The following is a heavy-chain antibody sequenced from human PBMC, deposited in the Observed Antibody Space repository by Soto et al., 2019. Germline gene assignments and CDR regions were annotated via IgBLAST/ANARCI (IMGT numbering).Heavy chain of an antibody. J-gene: IGHJ4*02. D-gene: IGHD3-16*02. Sequence: SGTLSLTCTVSGGSISSYYWSWIRQPPGKGLEWIGYIYYSGSTNYNPSLKSRVTISVDTSKNQFSLKLSSVTAADTAVYYCARQNYDYVWGSYRYTVPRPFDYWGQGTLVTVSS. CDR1: GGSISSYY. V-gene: IGHV4-59*08. CDR2: IYYSGST. CDR3: ARQNYDYVWGSYRYTVPRPFDY.